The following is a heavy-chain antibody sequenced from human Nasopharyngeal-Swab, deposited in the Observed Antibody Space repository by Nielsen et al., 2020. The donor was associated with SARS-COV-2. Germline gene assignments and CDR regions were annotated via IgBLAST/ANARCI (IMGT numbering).Heavy chain of an antibody. V-gene: IGHV5-51*01. CDR3: ARLKTSVVMATTGGWFDP. CDR2: IYPGDSDT. Sequence: GASLKISCKGSGYSFTSYWIGWVRPLPGKGLDWMGIIYPGDSDTRYSPSFQGQVTISADKSISTAYLQWSSLKASDTAMYYCARLKTSVVMATTGGWFDPWGQGTLVTVSS. J-gene: IGHJ5*02. CDR1: GYSFTSYW. D-gene: IGHD5-24*01.